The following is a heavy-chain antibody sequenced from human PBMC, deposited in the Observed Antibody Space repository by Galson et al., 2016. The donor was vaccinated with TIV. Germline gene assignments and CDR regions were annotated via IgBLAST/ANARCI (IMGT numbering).Heavy chain of an antibody. J-gene: IGHJ6*02. Sequence: SLRLSCAASGFIFNSLAMSWVRQAPGKGLQWVSAISRRGFNTYYADSAKGRFTISRDSSKNTLYLQMNSVRADETAVYYCAKEAGTDYYYGMDVWGQGTTVTVSS. D-gene: IGHD1/OR15-1a*01. CDR1: GFIFNSLA. CDR3: AKEAGTDYYYGMDV. V-gene: IGHV3-23*01. CDR2: ISRRGFNT.